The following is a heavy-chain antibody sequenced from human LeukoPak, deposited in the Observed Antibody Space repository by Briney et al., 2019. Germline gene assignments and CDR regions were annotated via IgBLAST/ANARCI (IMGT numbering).Heavy chain of an antibody. CDR3: ARKIGTIVVVPAAKVGAFDI. Sequence: PGGSLRLSCAASGFTFSDYWMHWVRQATGKGLEWVSAIGTAGDTYYPGSVKGRFTISRENAKNSLYLQMNSLRAGDTAVYYCARKIGTIVVVPAAKVGAFDIWGQGTMVTVSS. CDR2: IGTAGDT. J-gene: IGHJ3*02. D-gene: IGHD2-2*01. CDR1: GFTFSDYW. V-gene: IGHV3-13*01.